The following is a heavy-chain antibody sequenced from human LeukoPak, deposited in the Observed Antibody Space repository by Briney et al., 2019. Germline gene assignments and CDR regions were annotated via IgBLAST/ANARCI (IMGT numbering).Heavy chain of an antibody. CDR3: ARDLGSTEDAFDI. V-gene: IGHV3-21*01. D-gene: IGHD5/OR15-5a*01. Sequence: PGGSLRLSCAASGFTFSSYSMNWVRQAPGKGLEWVSSISSSSSYIYYADSVKGRFTISRDNAKNSLYLQMNSLSAEDTAVYYCARDLGSTEDAFDIWGQGTMVTVSS. CDR1: GFTFSSYS. J-gene: IGHJ3*02. CDR2: ISSSSSYI.